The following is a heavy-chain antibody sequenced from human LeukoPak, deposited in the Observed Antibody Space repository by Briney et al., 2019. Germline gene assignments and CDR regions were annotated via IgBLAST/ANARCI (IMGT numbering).Heavy chain of an antibody. CDR1: GGSISSYY. CDR2: IYYSGST. V-gene: IGHV4-59*12. J-gene: IGHJ4*02. Sequence: RASETLSLTCTVSGGSISSYYWSWIRQPPGKGLEWIGNIYYSGSTNYNPSLKSRVTISVDTSKNQFSLKLSSVTAADTAVYYCARVRHGDPDFDYWGQGTLVTVSS. CDR3: ARVRHGDPDFDY. D-gene: IGHD7-27*01.